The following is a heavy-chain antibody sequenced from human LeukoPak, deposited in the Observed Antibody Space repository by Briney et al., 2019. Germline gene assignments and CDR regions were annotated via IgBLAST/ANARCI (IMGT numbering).Heavy chain of an antibody. D-gene: IGHD3-16*01. J-gene: IGHJ5*02. CDR1: GFTFSNYN. CDR2: ISSSSSYI. CDR3: ARGHYGNWFDP. V-gene: IGHV3-21*01. Sequence: GGSLRLSCAASGFTFSNYNMNWVRQAPGKGLEWVSSISSSSSYIYYADSVKGRFTISRDNAKNSLYLQMNSLRAEDTAVYYCARGHYGNWFDPWGQGTLVTVSS.